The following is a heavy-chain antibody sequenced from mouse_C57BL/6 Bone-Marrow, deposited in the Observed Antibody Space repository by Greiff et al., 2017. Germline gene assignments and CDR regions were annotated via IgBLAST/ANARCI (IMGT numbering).Heavy chain of an antibody. D-gene: IGHD4-1*01. V-gene: IGHV1-55*01. Sequence: QVQLQQPGAELVKPGASVKMSCKASGYTFTSYWITWVKQRPGQGLEWIGEIYPGSGSTNYNEKFKSKATLTVDTSSSTAYMQRSSLTSEDSAVYYCARDWRGRVDYWGQGTTLTVSS. CDR1: GYTFTSYW. CDR3: ARDWRGRVDY. J-gene: IGHJ2*01. CDR2: IYPGSGST.